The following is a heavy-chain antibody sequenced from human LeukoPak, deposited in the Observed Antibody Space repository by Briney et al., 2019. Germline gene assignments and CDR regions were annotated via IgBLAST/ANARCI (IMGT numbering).Heavy chain of an antibody. CDR1: GFTFSSYW. CDR2: INTDGSSR. CDR3: ARPAYYYDSRSYWDY. D-gene: IGHD3-10*01. V-gene: IGHV3-74*01. Sequence: GGSLRLSCAASGFTFSSYWMHWVRQAPGKGLVWVSRINTDGSSRSYADSVKGRFTISRDNANNTLYLQMNSLTAEDTAVYYCARPAYYYDSRSYWDYWGQGTLVTVSS. J-gene: IGHJ4*02.